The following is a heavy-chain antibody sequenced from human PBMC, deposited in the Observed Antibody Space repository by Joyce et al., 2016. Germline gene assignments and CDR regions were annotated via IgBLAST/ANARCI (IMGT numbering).Heavy chain of an antibody. J-gene: IGHJ4*02. CDR2: IKIENGDT. CDR3: AREGLPHGVFDY. Sequence: QVQLVQSGTEVKKPGASVKVSGKAYGFTFTGSYMHWVRQAPGQGLEMMGWIKIENGDTHQTQNFQGRVTMTRDSSINTAYMEVTRLRSDDTAIYYCAREGLPHGVFDYWGLGTLVTVSS. D-gene: IGHD3-10*01. V-gene: IGHV1-2*02. CDR1: GFTFTGSY.